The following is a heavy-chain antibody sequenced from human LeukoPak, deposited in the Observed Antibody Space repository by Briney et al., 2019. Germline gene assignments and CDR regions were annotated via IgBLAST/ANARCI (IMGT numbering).Heavy chain of an antibody. CDR2: INPNSGGT. J-gene: IGHJ4*02. V-gene: IGHV1-2*02. CDR3: AKRGDCSGTCTYDY. Sequence: ASVKVSCKASGYTFTGYYMHWVRQAPGQGLEWMGWINPNSGGTNYAQKFQGRVTMTRDTSISTAYMELSRLRSDDTAVYYCAKRGDCSGTCTYDYWGQGTLVTVSS. CDR1: GYTFTGYY. D-gene: IGHD2-2*01.